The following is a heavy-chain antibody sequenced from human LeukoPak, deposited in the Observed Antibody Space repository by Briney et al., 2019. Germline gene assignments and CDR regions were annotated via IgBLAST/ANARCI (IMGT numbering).Heavy chain of an antibody. CDR2: IGSSSSYI. CDR1: GSTFSSYS. J-gene: IGHJ4*02. CDR3: AASTKHTAMLDY. V-gene: IGHV3-21*01. D-gene: IGHD5-18*01. Sequence: GGSLRLSCAASGSTFSSYSMNWVRQAPGKRLEWVSSIGSSSSYIYYADSVKGRFTISRDNAKNSLHLQMNSLRAEDTAVYYCAASTKHTAMLDYWGQGTLVTVSS.